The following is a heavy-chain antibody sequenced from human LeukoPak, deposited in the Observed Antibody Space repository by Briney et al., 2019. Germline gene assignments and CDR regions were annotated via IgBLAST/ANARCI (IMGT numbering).Heavy chain of an antibody. CDR1: GFTFSSYG. CDR2: ISYDGSNK. D-gene: IGHD3-3*01. V-gene: IGHV3-30*18. CDR3: AKGGAYYDFWSGYFVY. J-gene: IGHJ4*02. Sequence: PGRSLRLSCAASGFTFSSYGMHWVRQAPGKGLEWVAVISYDGSNKYYADSVKGRFTISRDNSKNTLYLQMNSLRAEDTAVYYCAKGGAYYDFWSGYFVYWGQGTLVTVSS.